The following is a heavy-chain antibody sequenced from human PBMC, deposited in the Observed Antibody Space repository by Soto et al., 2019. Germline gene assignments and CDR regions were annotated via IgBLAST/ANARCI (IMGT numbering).Heavy chain of an antibody. CDR1: GFTFTSYN. CDR3: ARANPTGTYHYNGMDV. Sequence: GGSLRLSCAASGFTFTSYNMNWVRQAPGKGLEWVSSISMSSSYIYYADSLKGRFTISRDDAKNSLSLQMNRLRAEDTAVYYCARANPTGTYHYNGMDVWGQGTTVTVSS. D-gene: IGHD4-4*01. CDR2: ISMSSSYI. J-gene: IGHJ6*02. V-gene: IGHV3-21*01.